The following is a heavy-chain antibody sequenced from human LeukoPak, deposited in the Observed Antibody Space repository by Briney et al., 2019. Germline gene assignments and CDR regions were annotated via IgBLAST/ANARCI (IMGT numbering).Heavy chain of an antibody. CDR3: ARVHYDFWSGLIGDDAFDI. D-gene: IGHD3-3*01. CDR2: IKQDGSEK. Sequence: GGSLRLSCAASGFTFSSYWMSWVRQAPGKGLEWVANIKQDGSEKYYVVSVKGRFTISRDDAKNSLYLQMNSLRAEDTAVYYCARVHYDFWSGLIGDDAFDIWGQGTMVTVSS. J-gene: IGHJ3*02. V-gene: IGHV3-7*01. CDR1: GFTFSSYW.